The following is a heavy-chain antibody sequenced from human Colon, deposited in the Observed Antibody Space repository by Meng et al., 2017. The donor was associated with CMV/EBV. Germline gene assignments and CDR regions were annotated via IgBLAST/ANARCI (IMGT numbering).Heavy chain of an antibody. CDR3: ARGRNGWLLPLDS. CDR2: INQSGST. Sequence: QVQLRQWCAGLLKTSETLSLSCGVSGGSLSGYYWTWIRQSPGKGLEWIGEINQSGSTNYNPSLKSRVTISIDTSKRHFSLRLTSVTAADTAVYYCARGRNGWLLPLDSWGQGTLVTVSS. D-gene: IGHD3-3*01. J-gene: IGHJ4*02. CDR1: GGSLSGYY. V-gene: IGHV4-34*01.